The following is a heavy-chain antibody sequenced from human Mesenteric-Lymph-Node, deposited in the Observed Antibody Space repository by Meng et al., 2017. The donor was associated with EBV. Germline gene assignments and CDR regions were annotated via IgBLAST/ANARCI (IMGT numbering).Heavy chain of an antibody. CDR1: GYTFTNYY. CDR2: INPSGGST. J-gene: IGHJ4*02. V-gene: IGHV1-46*01. CDR3: TSGSGTYSPFAF. D-gene: IGHD2-21*01. Sequence: QVQLVQSGAEVKKPGASVKISCKASGYTFTNYYIHWVRQAPGQGLQWMGIINPSGGSTSYAQSFQGRVAITAADESTTTVYMEVRSLKPEDTAIYFCTSGSGTYSPFAFWGQGTLVTVSS.